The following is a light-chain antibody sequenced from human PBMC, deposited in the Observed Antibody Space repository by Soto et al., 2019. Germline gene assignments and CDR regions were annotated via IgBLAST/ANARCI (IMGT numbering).Light chain of an antibody. V-gene: IGLV1-44*01. Sequence: QSVLTQPLSASGTPGQRVTISCSGGTSNIGSNSVSWYQHLPGTAPKLLIFRTNQRPSGVPDRFSGSKSGTSASLAISGLQSEDEAAYYCASWDDGLNGLVFGGGTQLTVL. CDR3: ASWDDGLNGLV. CDR2: RTN. CDR1: TSNIGSNS. J-gene: IGLJ2*01.